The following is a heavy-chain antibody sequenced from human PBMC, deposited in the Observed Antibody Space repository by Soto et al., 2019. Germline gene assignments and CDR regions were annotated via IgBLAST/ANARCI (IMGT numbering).Heavy chain of an antibody. CDR3: ARGGGSYYYGMDV. V-gene: IGHV4-4*02. J-gene: IGHJ6*02. D-gene: IGHD1-26*01. Sequence: QVQLQESGPGLVKPSGTLSLTCAVSGGSISSSNWWSWVRQPPGKGLEGIGEIYHSGSTNYNPSLKSRDTNSADKSQAQCTVKLSPVTAADTAVYYCARGGGSYYYGMDVWGQGTTVTVAS. CDR1: GGSISSSNW. CDR2: IYHSGST.